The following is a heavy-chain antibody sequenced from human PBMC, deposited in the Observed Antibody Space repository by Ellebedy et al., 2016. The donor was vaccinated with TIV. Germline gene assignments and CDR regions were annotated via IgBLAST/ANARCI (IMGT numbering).Heavy chain of an antibody. J-gene: IGHJ5*02. D-gene: IGHD3-16*02. CDR2: ISPTGGTT. CDR1: GFTFSSYD. V-gene: IGHV3-23*01. CDR3: VKRENEYVWGSYRSWFDP. Sequence: GGSLRLXXAASGFTFSSYDMTWVRQAPGKGLDWVSAISPTGGTTYYADSVKGRFTISRDNSKNTLYLQMNSLRAEDTAVYYCVKRENEYVWGSYRSWFDPWGQGTLVTVSS.